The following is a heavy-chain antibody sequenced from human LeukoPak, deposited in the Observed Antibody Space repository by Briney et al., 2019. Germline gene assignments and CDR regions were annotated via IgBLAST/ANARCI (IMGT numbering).Heavy chain of an antibody. Sequence: PSETLSLTCEVYGGPLSGFYWTWIRQSPGKGLEWIGDIHGGGEPNYNPSLESRLTISSEAPRHQFSLKLTSVTAADTAVYYCATSPRSYSLYYMDVWSTGTAVIVSS. CDR1: GGPLSGFY. V-gene: IGHV4-34*01. J-gene: IGHJ6*03. CDR2: IHGGGEP. D-gene: IGHD2-15*01. CDR3: ATSPRSYSLYYMDV.